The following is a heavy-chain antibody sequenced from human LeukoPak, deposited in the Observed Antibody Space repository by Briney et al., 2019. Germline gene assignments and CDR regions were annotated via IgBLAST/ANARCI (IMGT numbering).Heavy chain of an antibody. V-gene: IGHV4-34*01. CDR2: INQSGST. J-gene: IGHJ4*02. CDR3: ARGGKGSDILTGSPGVFDY. CDR1: GGSFSGYY. Sequence: SETLSLTCAVYGGSFSGYYWSWIRQPPGKGLEWIGEINQSGSTNYNPSLKSRVTISVDTSKNQFSLKLSSVTAADTAVYYCARGGKGSDILTGSPGVFDYWGQGTLVTVSS. D-gene: IGHD3-9*01.